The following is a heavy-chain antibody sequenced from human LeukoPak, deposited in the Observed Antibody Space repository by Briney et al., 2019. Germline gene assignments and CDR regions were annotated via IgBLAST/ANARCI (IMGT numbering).Heavy chain of an antibody. Sequence: GGSLRLSCAASGFTFSSYGMHWVRQAPGKGLEWVAVICYDGGNKYYADSVKGRFTISRDNSKNTLYLQMNSLRAEDTAVYYCAREVDTAMVSGSWFDPWGQGTLVTVSS. D-gene: IGHD5-18*01. J-gene: IGHJ5*02. CDR2: ICYDGGNK. CDR1: GFTFSSYG. CDR3: AREVDTAMVSGSWFDP. V-gene: IGHV3-33*01.